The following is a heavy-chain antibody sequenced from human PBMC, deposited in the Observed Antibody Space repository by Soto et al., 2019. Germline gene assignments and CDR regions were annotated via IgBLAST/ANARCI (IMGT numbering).Heavy chain of an antibody. D-gene: IGHD6-13*01. CDR1: GGSISSSNW. Sequence: SETRSLPGAVFGGSISSSNWWGWVRQPQGRGLEWIGEIYHSGSTNYNPSLKSRVTISVDKSKNQFSLKLSSVTAADTAVYYCASSPPAQIAAASEAFDYWGQGTLVTVSS. CDR3: ASSPPAQIAAASEAFDY. J-gene: IGHJ4*02. CDR2: IYHSGST. V-gene: IGHV4-4*02.